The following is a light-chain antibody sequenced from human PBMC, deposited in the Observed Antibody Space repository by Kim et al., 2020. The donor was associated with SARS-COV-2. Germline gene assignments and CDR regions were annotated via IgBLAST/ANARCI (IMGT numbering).Light chain of an antibody. CDR2: VDSDGSH. CDR3: LTWGPGIWV. V-gene: IGLV4-69*01. J-gene: IGLJ2*01. Sequence: SVKLTCTLSSGHSTYAIAWHQQLPEKGPRYLMNVDSDGSHTRGDGIPDRFSGSSSGAERHLTISSLQPEDEADYYCLTWGPGIWVFGGGTQLTVL. CDR1: SGHSTYA.